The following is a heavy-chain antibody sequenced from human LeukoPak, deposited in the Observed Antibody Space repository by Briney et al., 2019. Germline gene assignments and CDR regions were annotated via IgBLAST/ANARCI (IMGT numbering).Heavy chain of an antibody. D-gene: IGHD5-18*01. J-gene: IGHJ4*02. CDR3: ARFRTAMQLWKGYYFDY. CDR1: GFTLDTYW. V-gene: IGHV3-7*01. Sequence: GGSLRLSCAASGFTLDTYWMTWVRQAPGKGLEWVANIKQDGSEKYYADSVKGRFTISRDNAKNSLYLQMKSLRAEDTAVYYCARFRTAMQLWKGYYFDYWGQGTRVTVSS. CDR2: IKQDGSEK.